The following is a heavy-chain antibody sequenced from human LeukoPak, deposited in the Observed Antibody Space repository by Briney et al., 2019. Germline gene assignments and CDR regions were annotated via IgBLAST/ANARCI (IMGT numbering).Heavy chain of an antibody. D-gene: IGHD6-6*01. Sequence: GGSLRLSCVASGFTLSTSGMHWVRQAPGKGLEWVAVIWYDGSNKYYADSVKGRFTISRDNSKNTLYLQMNSLRAEDTAVYYCAKGREYSSSGDWFDPWGQGTLVTVSS. V-gene: IGHV3-33*06. CDR2: IWYDGSNK. J-gene: IGHJ5*02. CDR1: GFTLSTSG. CDR3: AKGREYSSSGDWFDP.